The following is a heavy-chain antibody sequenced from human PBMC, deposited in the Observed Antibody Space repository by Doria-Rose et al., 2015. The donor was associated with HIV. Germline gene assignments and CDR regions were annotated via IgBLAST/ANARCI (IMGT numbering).Heavy chain of an antibody. V-gene: IGHV4-30-4*08. J-gene: IGHJ4*02. CDR3: ARGGIDYRSYYFDY. CDR2: IYYSGST. CDR1: GGSISSGDYY. Sequence: SLTCTVSGGSISSGDYYWSWIRQPPGKSLEWIGYIYYSGSTYYNPSLKSRVTISVDTSKNQFSLKLSSVTAADTAVYYCARGGIDYRSYYFDYWGQGTLVTVSS. D-gene: IGHD4-4*01.